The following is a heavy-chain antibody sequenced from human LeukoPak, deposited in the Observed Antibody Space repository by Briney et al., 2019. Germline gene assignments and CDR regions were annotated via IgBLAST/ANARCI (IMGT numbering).Heavy chain of an antibody. CDR1: GFTFSRYW. V-gene: IGHV3-7*01. CDR3: AREEGIDGSGYYYVLGY. D-gene: IGHD3-22*01. CDR2: INADGSEK. Sequence: GGSLRLSCAASGFTFSRYWMSWVRQAPGKGLEWVANINADGSEKHYVDSVKGRFTISRDNAKNSLYLQMNSLRAEDTAVYFCAREEGIDGSGYYYVLGYWGQGTLVTVSS. J-gene: IGHJ4*02.